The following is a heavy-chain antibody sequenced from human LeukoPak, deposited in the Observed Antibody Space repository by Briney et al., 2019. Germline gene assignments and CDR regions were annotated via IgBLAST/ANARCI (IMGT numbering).Heavy chain of an antibody. Sequence: EPSETLSLTCTVSGGSISSYYWSWIRQPPGKGLEWIGYIYYSGSTNYNPSLKSRVTISVDTSKNQFSLKLSSVTAADTAVYYCAIEGRYSYGPQAFDIWGQGTMVTVSS. J-gene: IGHJ3*02. D-gene: IGHD5-18*01. V-gene: IGHV4-59*01. CDR3: AIEGRYSYGPQAFDI. CDR1: GGSISSYY. CDR2: IYYSGST.